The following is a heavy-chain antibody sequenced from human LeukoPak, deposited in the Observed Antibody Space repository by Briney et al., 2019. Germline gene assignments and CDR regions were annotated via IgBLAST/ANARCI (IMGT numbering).Heavy chain of an antibody. D-gene: IGHD6-13*01. CDR2: ISYDGSNK. CDR3: AKGSRWQQLAYFDY. CDR1: GFTFRSYG. Sequence: GGSLRLSCAASGFTFRSYGMLWVRQAPGKGLEWVALISYDGSNKYCADSVKGRFTISRDNSKNTLYLQMNSLRAEDTAVYYCAKGSRWQQLAYFDYWGQGTLVTVSS. J-gene: IGHJ4*02. V-gene: IGHV3-30*18.